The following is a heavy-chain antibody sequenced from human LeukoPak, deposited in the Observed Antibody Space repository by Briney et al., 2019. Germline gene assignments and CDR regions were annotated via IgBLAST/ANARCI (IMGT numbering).Heavy chain of an antibody. CDR1: RGTFSSYA. D-gene: IGHD2-2*02. CDR3: ARVAGGKYCSITSCYMRGWFDP. CDR2: IIPIFGTA. J-gene: IGHJ5*02. V-gene: IGHV1-69*13. Sequence: SVKVSCKASRGTFSSYAISWVRQAPGQGLEWMGGIIPIFGTANYAQKFQGRVTITADESTSTAYMELSSLRSEDTAVYYCARVAGGKYCSITSCYMRGWFDPWGQGTLVTVSS.